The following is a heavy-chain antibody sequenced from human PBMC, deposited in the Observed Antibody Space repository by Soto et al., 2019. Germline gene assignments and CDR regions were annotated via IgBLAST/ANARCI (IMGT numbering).Heavy chain of an antibody. Sequence: QVQLVESGGGVVQTGRSLRLSCAASGFTFSSYGMHWVRQAPGKGLEWVAVISYDGSNKYYADSVKGRFTISRDNSKNTLYLQMNSLRAEDTAVYYCAKVEGWGYGGNPIDYWGQGTLVTVSS. CDR3: AKVEGWGYGGNPIDY. D-gene: IGHD4-17*01. CDR1: GFTFSSYG. J-gene: IGHJ4*02. CDR2: ISYDGSNK. V-gene: IGHV3-30*18.